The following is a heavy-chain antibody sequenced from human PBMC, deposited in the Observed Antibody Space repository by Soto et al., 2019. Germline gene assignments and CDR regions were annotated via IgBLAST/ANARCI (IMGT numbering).Heavy chain of an antibody. V-gene: IGHV4-61*03. CDR3: ARDLQSATMNRGVPLAYHSFDP. J-gene: IGHJ5*02. Sequence: KPSETLSLTCTASGGSVSRGSYYWSWIRQPPGKGLAWIGCIYYSGNTNYIPSLKSQVTISVDTYNNLISLRLRSVTAADTAVYSCARDLQSATMNRGVPLAYHSFDPWGHGTLVTVSS. D-gene: IGHD3-10*01. CDR2: IYYSGNT. CDR1: GGSVSRGSYY.